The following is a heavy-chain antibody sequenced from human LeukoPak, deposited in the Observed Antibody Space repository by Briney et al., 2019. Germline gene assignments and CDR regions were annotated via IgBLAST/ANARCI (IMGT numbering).Heavy chain of an antibody. CDR2: ISSSSSYI. J-gene: IGHJ4*02. CDR1: GFTFSSYS. CDR3: ARGFGIAAVPDY. D-gene: IGHD6-13*01. Sequence: GGSLRLSCAASGFTFSSYSMNWVRQAPGKGLEWVSSISSSSSYIYYADSVKGRFTISRDNAKNSLYLQMNSLRAEDTAVYYCARGFGIAAVPDYWGQGTLVTVSS. V-gene: IGHV3-21*01.